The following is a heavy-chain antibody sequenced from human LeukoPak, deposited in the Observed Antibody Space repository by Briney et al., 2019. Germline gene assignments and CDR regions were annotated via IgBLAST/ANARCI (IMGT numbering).Heavy chain of an antibody. D-gene: IGHD1-1*01. Sequence: EASVKVSCKASGYTFTSYDINWERQATGQGLEWMGWISAYNGNTNYAQKLQGRVTMTTDTSTSTAYMELRSLRSDDTAVYYCARQATERDNWFDPWGQGTLVTVSS. J-gene: IGHJ5*02. V-gene: IGHV1-18*01. CDR1: GYTFTSYD. CDR3: ARQATERDNWFDP. CDR2: ISAYNGNT.